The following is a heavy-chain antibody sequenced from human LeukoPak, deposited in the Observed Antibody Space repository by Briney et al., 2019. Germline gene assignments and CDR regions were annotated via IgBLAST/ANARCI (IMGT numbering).Heavy chain of an antibody. CDR1: GVTFSSYA. Sequence: GASVKVSCKASGVTFSSYAINWVRQAPGQGLEWMGGIIPIFGTANYAQKFQGRVTITADKSTSTAYMELSSLRSEDTAVYYCARDSPVAGSFDYWGQGTLFTVSS. D-gene: IGHD6-19*01. J-gene: IGHJ4*02. CDR2: IIPIFGTA. V-gene: IGHV1-69*06. CDR3: ARDSPVAGSFDY.